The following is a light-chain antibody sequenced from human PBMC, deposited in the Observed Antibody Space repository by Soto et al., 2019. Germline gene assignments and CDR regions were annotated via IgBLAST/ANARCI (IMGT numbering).Light chain of an antibody. J-gene: IGKJ1*01. CDR2: KAS. CDR1: QSISSW. CDR3: QQSYNTPRT. V-gene: IGKV1-5*03. Sequence: DIQMTQSPSTLSASVGDRVTITCRASQSISSWLAWYQQKPGKAPKLLIYKASSLESGVPSRFSGSGSGTHFTLTISSLQPEDFATYYCQQSYNTPRTFGQGTKVDIK.